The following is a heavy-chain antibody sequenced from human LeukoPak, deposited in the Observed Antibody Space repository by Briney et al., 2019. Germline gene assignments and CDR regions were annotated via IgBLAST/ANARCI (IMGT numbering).Heavy chain of an antibody. CDR3: ARDAGDYFDY. CDR2: IHYSGST. CDR1: GGSVNSDSYH. V-gene: IGHV4-61*01. Sequence: SETLSLTCTVSGGSVNSDSYHWSWVRQPPGKGLEWIGYIHYSGSTIQKPSLKSRVTISVDTSRNQFSLKLTSVTAADTAVYYCARDAGDYFDYWGQGTLVTVSS. D-gene: IGHD1-26*01. J-gene: IGHJ4*02.